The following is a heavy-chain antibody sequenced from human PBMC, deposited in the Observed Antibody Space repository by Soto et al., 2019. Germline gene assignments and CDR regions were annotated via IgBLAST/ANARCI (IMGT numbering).Heavy chain of an antibody. Sequence: QITLKESGPTLVKPTQTLTLTCTFSGFSLSTSGVGVGWIRQPPGKALEWLALIYWDDDKRYSPSLKSRLTITKDTSKKQVVLTMTNMDPVDTATYYCAHNYGSRSSSWYRWFDPWGQGTLVTVSS. CDR1: GFSLSTSGVG. CDR3: AHNYGSRSSSWYRWFDP. V-gene: IGHV2-5*02. CDR2: IYWDDDK. D-gene: IGHD6-13*01. J-gene: IGHJ5*02.